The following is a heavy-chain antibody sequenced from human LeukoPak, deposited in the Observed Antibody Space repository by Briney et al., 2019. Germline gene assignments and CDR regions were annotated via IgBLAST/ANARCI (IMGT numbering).Heavy chain of an antibody. D-gene: IGHD1-1*01. CDR3: ARHEDRNWYFDH. CDR1: GASINSTKW. Sequence: SETLSLTCAVSGASINSTKWWTWVRQPPGKGLEWIGEIYHSGSTYYNPSLKSRVTISVDTSKNQFSLKLSSVTAPDTAVYYCARHEDRNWYFDHWGQGTLVTVSS. V-gene: IGHV4-4*02. J-gene: IGHJ4*02. CDR2: IYHSGST.